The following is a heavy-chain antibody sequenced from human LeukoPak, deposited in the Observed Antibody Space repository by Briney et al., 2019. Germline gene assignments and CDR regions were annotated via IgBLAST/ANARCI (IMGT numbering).Heavy chain of an antibody. D-gene: IGHD3-3*01. CDR2: ISGSGGST. CDR1: GFTFSSYA. Sequence: GGSLRLSCAASGFTFSSYAMSWVRQAPGKGLEWVSAISGSGGSTYYADSVKSRFTISRDNSKNTLYLQMNSLRAEDTAVYYCASEGVRFLEWYPYWGQGTLVTVSS. CDR3: ASEGVRFLEWYPY. J-gene: IGHJ4*02. V-gene: IGHV3-23*01.